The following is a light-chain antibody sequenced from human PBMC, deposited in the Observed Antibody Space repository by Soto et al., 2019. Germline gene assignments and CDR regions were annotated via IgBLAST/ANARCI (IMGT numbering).Light chain of an antibody. CDR3: WQQSNWPPLT. CDR2: DAS. J-gene: IGKJ4*01. CDR1: QSVSSY. V-gene: IGKV3-11*01. Sequence: EIVLTQSPATLSLSLGERVTLSCRASQSVSSYLAWYRQKPGQAPRLLIYDASNRSNGIPARLSGSGSGTDFTPTISSLEPEDFSVYYYWQQSNWPPLTFGGGTKVEIK.